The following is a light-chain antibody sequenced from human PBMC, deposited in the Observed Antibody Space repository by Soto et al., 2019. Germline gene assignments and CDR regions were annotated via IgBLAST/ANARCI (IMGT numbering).Light chain of an antibody. J-gene: IGKJ2*01. V-gene: IGKV4-1*01. CDR1: QSVLYSSNNKNY. CDR3: QQYYNIPYT. CDR2: WAS. Sequence: DIAMTQSPDSLAVSLGERATINCKSSQSVLYSSNNKNYLTWYQQKPGQPPKLLIYWASTRESGVPDRFSGSGSGTDFTLTISSLQAEDVAVYYCQQYYNIPYTFGQGTKLEIK.